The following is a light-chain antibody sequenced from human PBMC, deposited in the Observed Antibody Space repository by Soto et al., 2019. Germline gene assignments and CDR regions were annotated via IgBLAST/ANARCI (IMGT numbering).Light chain of an antibody. CDR3: QQLNYYPLT. J-gene: IGKJ4*01. V-gene: IGKV1-9*01. Sequence: DIPLTQSPSFLSASVGDRVTITCRASQGVSNYLAWYQQKPGTAPKLLIYAASTLQSGVPSRFSGSGSGTEFTLAISSLQAEDSATYYCQQLNYYPLTYGGGTNVEI. CDR1: QGVSNY. CDR2: AAS.